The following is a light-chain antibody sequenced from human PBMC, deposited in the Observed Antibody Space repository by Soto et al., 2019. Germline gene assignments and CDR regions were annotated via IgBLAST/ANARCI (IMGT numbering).Light chain of an antibody. CDR3: QQINSYPIT. J-gene: IGKJ5*01. Sequence: DIQLTQSPSFLSASVGDRVTITCRASQGINSYLAWYQQKPGKVPKLLIYAASTLQSGVPSRFSGSRSGTEFTLTISSLQPEDFATYYCQQINSYPITFGQGTRLEI. CDR2: AAS. V-gene: IGKV1-9*01. CDR1: QGINSY.